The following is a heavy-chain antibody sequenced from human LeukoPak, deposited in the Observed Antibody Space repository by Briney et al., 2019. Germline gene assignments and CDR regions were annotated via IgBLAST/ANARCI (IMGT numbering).Heavy chain of an antibody. D-gene: IGHD2-15*01. J-gene: IGHJ5*02. V-gene: IGHV1-2*02. Sequence: ASVRVSCKASGYTFTGYYMHWVRQAPGQGLEWMGWINPNSGGTNYAQKFQGRVTMTRDTSISTAYMALSRLRSDDTAVYYCAKGPPEYCSGGSCHSGRNWIDPWGQGTLVTVSS. CDR2: INPNSGGT. CDR3: AKGPPEYCSGGSCHSGRNWIDP. CDR1: GYTFTGYY.